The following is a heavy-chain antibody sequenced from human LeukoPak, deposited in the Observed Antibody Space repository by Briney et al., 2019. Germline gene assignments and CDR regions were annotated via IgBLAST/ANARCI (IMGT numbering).Heavy chain of an antibody. CDR2: IIPIFGTA. CDR3: ARGDSGYYPFDY. D-gene: IGHD3-22*01. V-gene: IGHV1-69*05. CDR1: GGTFSSYA. Sequence: SVKVSCKASGGTFSSYAISWVRQAPGQGLEWMGGIIPIFGTANYAQKFQGRVTITTDQSTSTAYMELSSLRSEDTAVYYCARGDSGYYPFDYWGQGTLVTVSS. J-gene: IGHJ4*02.